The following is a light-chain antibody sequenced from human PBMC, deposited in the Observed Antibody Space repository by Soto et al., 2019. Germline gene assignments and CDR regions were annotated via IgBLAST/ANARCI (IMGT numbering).Light chain of an antibody. CDR2: DVS. V-gene: IGLV2-11*01. J-gene: IGLJ2*01. Sequence: QSALTQPRSVSGSPGQSVTSSCTGTSSDVGGYNYVSWYQQHPGKAPKLMIYDVSKRPSGVPDRFSGSKSGNTASLTISGLQAEDEADYYCCSYAGSYPHVVFGGGTKLTVL. CDR1: SSDVGGYNY. CDR3: CSYAGSYPHVV.